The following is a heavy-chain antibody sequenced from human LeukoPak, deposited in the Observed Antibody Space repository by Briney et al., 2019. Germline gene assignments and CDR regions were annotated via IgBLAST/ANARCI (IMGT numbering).Heavy chain of an antibody. D-gene: IGHD3-22*01. CDR3: ARPPYDSSGYQS. CDR1: GYSFTSYW. V-gene: IGHV5-10-1*01. Sequence: GESLKISCKGSGYSFTSYWISWVRQMPGKGLERMGRIDPSDSYTNYSPSFQGHVTISADKSISTAYLQWSSLKASDTAMYYCARPPYDSSGYQSWGQGTMVTVSS. CDR2: IDPSDSYT. J-gene: IGHJ3*01.